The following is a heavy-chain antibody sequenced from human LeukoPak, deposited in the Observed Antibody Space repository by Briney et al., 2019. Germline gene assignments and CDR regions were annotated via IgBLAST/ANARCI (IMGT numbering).Heavy chain of an antibody. CDR3: ARNACGGDCPTYYYYYYMDV. D-gene: IGHD2-21*01. CDR2: ISAYNGNT. CDR1: GYTFTSYG. Sequence: GASVKVSCKASGYTFTSYGISWVRQAPGQGLEWMGWISAYNGNTNYAQKLQGRVTMTTDTSTSTAYMELRSLRSDDTAVYYCARNACGGDCPTYYYYYYMDVWGKGTTVTVSS. V-gene: IGHV1-18*01. J-gene: IGHJ6*03.